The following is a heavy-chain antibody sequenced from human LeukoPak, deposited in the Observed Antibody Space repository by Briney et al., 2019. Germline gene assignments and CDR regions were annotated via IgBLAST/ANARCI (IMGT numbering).Heavy chain of an antibody. Sequence: PGRSLRLSCAASGFTFSSYAMHWVRQAPGKGLEWVAVISYDGSNKYYADSVKGRFTISRDNSKNTLYLQMNSLRAEDTAVYYCARDLMVRGVTHYGMDVWGQGTTVTVSS. CDR2: ISYDGSNK. CDR3: ARDLMVRGVTHYGMDV. D-gene: IGHD3-10*01. CDR1: GFTFSSYA. V-gene: IGHV3-30-3*01. J-gene: IGHJ6*02.